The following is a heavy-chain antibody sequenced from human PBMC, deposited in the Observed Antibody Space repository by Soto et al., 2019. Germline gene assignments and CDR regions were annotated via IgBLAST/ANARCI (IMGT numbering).Heavy chain of an antibody. V-gene: IGHV3-30-3*01. D-gene: IGHD6-6*01. J-gene: IGHJ4*02. CDR3: AALVEYSSSSPFLFDY. CDR2: ISYDGSNK. CDR1: GFTFSSYA. Sequence: GESLKISCAASGFTFSSYAMHWVRQAPGKGLEWVAVISYDGSNKYYADSVKGRFTISRDNSKNTLYLQMNSLRAEDTAVYYCAALVEYSSSSPFLFDYWGQGTLVTVSS.